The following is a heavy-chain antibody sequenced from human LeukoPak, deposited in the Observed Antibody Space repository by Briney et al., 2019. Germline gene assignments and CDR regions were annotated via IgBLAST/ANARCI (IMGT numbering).Heavy chain of an antibody. V-gene: IGHV3-9*01. CDR1: GFTFDDYA. CDR2: ISWNSGSI. CDR3: AKGLDSSGYSHCDH. Sequence: PGRSLRLSCAASGFTFDDYAMHWVRQAPGKGLEWVSGISWNSGSIVYADSVKGRFTISRDNAKNSVYLQMNSLRAEDTALYYCAKGLDSSGYSHCDHWGQGTLVTVSS. D-gene: IGHD3-22*01. J-gene: IGHJ4*02.